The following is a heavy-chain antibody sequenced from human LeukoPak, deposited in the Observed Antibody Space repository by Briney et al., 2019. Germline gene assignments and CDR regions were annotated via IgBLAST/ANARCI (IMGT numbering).Heavy chain of an antibody. Sequence: PSQTLSVTRTVSVGSINSRDYYWSWIRQPAGRGLAGVGRIYSPGTNYIYNPSFKTRVTISIDTSKNQFSLKLTSATAADTAVYYCARGIGTSYDSSRDAFDIWGQGTMVTVSS. CDR2: IYSPGTN. J-gene: IGHJ3*02. CDR1: VGSINSRDYY. V-gene: IGHV4-61*02. CDR3: ARGIGTSYDSSRDAFDI. D-gene: IGHD3-22*01.